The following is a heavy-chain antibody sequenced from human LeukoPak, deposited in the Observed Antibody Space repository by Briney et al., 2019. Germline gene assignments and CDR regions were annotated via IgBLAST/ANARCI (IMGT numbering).Heavy chain of an antibody. CDR2: ISSSSGYI. CDR3: ARDALDP. V-gene: IGHV3-21*01. Sequence: PGGSLRLSCAASGFTFSSYSMNWVRQAPGKGLEWVASISSSSGYIYYADSVKGRFTISRDNAKNALYLQMSSLRAEDTAVYYCARDALDPWGQGTLVTVSS. J-gene: IGHJ5*02. CDR1: GFTFSSYS.